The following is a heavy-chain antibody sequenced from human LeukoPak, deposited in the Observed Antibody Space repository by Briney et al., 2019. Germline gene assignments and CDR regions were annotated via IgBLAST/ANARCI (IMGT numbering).Heavy chain of an antibody. CDR2: ISYDGNNK. V-gene: IGHV3-30-3*01. D-gene: IGHD6-19*01. Sequence: GGSLRLSCAASGFTFSSYAMHWVRQAPGKGLEWVALISYDGNNKYYADSVKGRFTISRDNSKNMVYLQMNSLRAEDTAVYYCAREAVAAYYFDYWGQGTLVTVSS. J-gene: IGHJ4*02. CDR1: GFTFSSYA. CDR3: AREAVAAYYFDY.